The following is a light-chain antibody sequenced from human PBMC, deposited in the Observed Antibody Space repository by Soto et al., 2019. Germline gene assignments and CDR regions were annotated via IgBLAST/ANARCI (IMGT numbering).Light chain of an antibody. CDR2: RNN. V-gene: IGLV1-47*01. Sequence: QSVLTQPPSASGTPGQRVTISCSGSSSNIGSNYVYWYQQLPGTAPKLLIYRNNQRPSGAPDRFSGSKSGTSASLAISGLRSEDEADYYCAAWDDSLSVHVVFGGGTKLTVL. J-gene: IGLJ2*01. CDR1: SSNIGSNY. CDR3: AAWDDSLSVHVV.